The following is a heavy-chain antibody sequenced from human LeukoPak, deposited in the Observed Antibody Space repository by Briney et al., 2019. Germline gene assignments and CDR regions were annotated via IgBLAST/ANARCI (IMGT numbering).Heavy chain of an antibody. J-gene: IGHJ5*01. CDR2: INLDGSGT. CDR1: GFIFSGYW. D-gene: IGHD4-23*01. V-gene: IGHV3-74*01. CDR3: ARSNGGLSFGF. Sequence: GGSLRLSCAASGFIFSGYWMHWVRRVPGRGLLWVSRINLDGSGTNYADSVKGRFTISRDNAKSTLYLQMNNLGVEDTAVYYCARSNGGLSFGFWGHGTLVTVSS.